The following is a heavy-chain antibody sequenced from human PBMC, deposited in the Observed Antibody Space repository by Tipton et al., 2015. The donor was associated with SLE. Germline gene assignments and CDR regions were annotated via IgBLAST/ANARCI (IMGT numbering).Heavy chain of an antibody. CDR3: AGWTTVVRDAY. J-gene: IGHJ4*02. Sequence: TLSLTCSVSSYSIYNGFYWGWLRQSPGKGLEWIGSIYRSGTAYYNPSLKSRVTMSVDTSKNQFSLKLSSVTAADTAVYYCAGWTTVVRDAYWGQGTLVTVSS. D-gene: IGHD4-23*01. CDR1: SYSIYNGFY. CDR2: IYRSGTA. V-gene: IGHV4-38-2*01.